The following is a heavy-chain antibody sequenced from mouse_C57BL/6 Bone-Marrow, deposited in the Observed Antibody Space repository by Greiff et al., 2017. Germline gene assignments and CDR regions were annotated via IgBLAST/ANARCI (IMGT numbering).Heavy chain of an antibody. D-gene: IGHD2-4*01. CDR2: ISSGGDYI. V-gene: IGHV5-9-1*02. CDR1: GFTFSSYA. J-gene: IGHJ3*01. Sequence: EVKLVESGEGLVKPGGSLKLSCAASGFTFSSYAMSWVRQTPEKRLEWVAYISSGGDYIYYADTVKGRFTISRDNARNTLYLQMSSLKSEDTAMYYCTRDYDYDEAYWGQGTLVTVSA. CDR3: TRDYDYDEAY.